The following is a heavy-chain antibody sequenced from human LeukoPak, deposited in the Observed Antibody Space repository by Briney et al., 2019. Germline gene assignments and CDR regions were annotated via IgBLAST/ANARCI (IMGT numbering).Heavy chain of an antibody. CDR1: GYTFPSYG. CDR2: ISAYNGNT. D-gene: IGHD2-2*01. J-gene: IGHJ6*03. CDR3: ARFSGVVVPAAIYYYYYMDV. Sequence: ASVPVSCKASGYTFPSYGISWVRQAPGQGLEWMGWISAYNGNTNYAQKLQGRVTMTTDTSTSTAYMELRSLRSDDTAVYYCARFSGVVVPAAIYYYYYMDVWGKGTTVTVSS. V-gene: IGHV1-18*01.